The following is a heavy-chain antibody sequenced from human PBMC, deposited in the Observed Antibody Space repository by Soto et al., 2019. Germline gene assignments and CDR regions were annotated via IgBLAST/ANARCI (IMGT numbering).Heavy chain of an antibody. CDR1: GYTFTSYG. J-gene: IGHJ5*02. D-gene: IGHD2-15*01. CDR2: ISAYNGNT. V-gene: IGHV1-18*04. Sequence: ASVKVSCKASGYTFTSYGISWVRQAPGQGLEWMGWISAYNGNTNYAQKLQGRVTMTTDTSTGTAYMELRSLRSDDTAVYYCARAFGGVLPDIVVVVAAPNWFDPWGQGTLVTVSS. CDR3: ARAFGGVLPDIVVVVAAPNWFDP.